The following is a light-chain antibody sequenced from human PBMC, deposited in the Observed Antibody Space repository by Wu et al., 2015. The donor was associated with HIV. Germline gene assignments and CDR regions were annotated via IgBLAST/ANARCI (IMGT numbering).Light chain of an antibody. J-gene: IGKJ4*01. CDR2: GAS. V-gene: IGKV3-20*01. CDR3: QQSGGSPLT. CDR1: QSIDSRY. Sequence: EIVLTQSPGTLSLSPGERATLSCRASQSIDSRYLAWYQQKPGQAPRLLIYGASNRATGIPDRFSGSGSGTEFILTISRLEPEDFAVYYCQQSGGSPLTFGGGTKVEIK.